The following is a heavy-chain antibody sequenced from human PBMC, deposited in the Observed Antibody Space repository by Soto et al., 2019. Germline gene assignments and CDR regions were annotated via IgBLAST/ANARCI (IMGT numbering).Heavy chain of an antibody. CDR2: ISSGDDT. V-gene: IGHV3-53*01. CDR1: GFIVSNNY. Sequence: GGSLRLSCADSGFIVSNNYMSWVRQAPGKGLEWVAVISSGDDTYYADFMKGRFTISRDNSKNEVYLQMDNLRAEGTAVYYCAMNSSPGGMAVWCRWTTVTVSS. CDR3: AMNSSPGGMAV. J-gene: IGHJ6*02. D-gene: IGHD6-13*01.